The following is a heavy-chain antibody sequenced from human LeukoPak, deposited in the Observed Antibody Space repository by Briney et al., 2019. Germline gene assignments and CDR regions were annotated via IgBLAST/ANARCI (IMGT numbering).Heavy chain of an antibody. CDR1: GFAFSVYA. Sequence: GGSLRLSRTASGFAFSVYAMSWLRQPPGKGLEWVSTINANSGTTSYAASVRGRFTISRDNSKNTLYLQLNTLRADDTATYYCAKPISGGLAVTADWFHPWGEGTLAFVSS. D-gene: IGHD6-19*01. CDR2: INANSGTT. J-gene: IGHJ5*01. CDR3: AKPISGGLAVTADWFHP. V-gene: IGHV3-23*01.